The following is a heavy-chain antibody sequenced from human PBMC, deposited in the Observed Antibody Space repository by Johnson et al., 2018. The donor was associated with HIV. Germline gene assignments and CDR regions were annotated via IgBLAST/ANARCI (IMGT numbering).Heavy chain of an antibody. CDR3: AKDEAQTLASAGRDAFDF. D-gene: IGHD6-13*01. J-gene: IGHJ3*01. V-gene: IGHV3-9*01. Sequence: VQLVESGGGLVQPGRSLRLSCAASGITFDEYAMHWVRQAPGKGLEWVSGISWNSGSIGYADSVKGRFTISRDNAKNSQYLEMNGLRPEDTAVYYCAKDEAQTLASAGRDAFDFWGQGTAVTV. CDR2: ISWNSGSI. CDR1: GITFDEYA.